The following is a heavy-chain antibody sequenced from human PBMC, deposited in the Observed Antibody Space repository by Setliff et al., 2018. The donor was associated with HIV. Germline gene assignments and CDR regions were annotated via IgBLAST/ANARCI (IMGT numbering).Heavy chain of an antibody. CDR2: IKEDGSEK. D-gene: IGHD3-9*01. CDR1: GFTFSTYW. V-gene: IGHV3-7*01. J-gene: IGHJ5*02. CDR3: ARDNGRYFDRGWFDP. Sequence: GGSLRLSCAASGFTFSTYWMSWVRQAPGKGLEWVANIKEDGSEKYYVDSVKGRFTISRDNAENSLYLQMNSLRAEDTAVYYCARDNGRYFDRGWFDPWGQGALVTVSS.